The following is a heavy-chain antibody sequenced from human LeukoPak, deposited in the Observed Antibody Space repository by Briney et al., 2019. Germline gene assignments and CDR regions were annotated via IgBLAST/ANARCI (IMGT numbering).Heavy chain of an antibody. CDR1: GFTFSSYG. V-gene: IGHV3-23*01. J-gene: IGHJ4*02. CDR3: AKDAILLSGIVATSVDY. CDR2: ISGSGGST. D-gene: IGHD5-12*01. Sequence: GGSLRLSCAASGFTFSSYGMSWVRQAPGKGLEWVSAISGSGGSTYYADSVKGRFTISRDNSKNTLYLQMNSLRAEDTAVYYCAKDAILLSGIVATSVDYWGQGTLVTVSS.